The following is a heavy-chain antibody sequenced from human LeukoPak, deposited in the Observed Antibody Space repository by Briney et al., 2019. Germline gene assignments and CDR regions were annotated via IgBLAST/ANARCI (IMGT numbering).Heavy chain of an antibody. Sequence: SETLSLTCSVSGGSISSYYWSWIRQPPGKGLEWIGYIYYSGSTNYNPSLKSRVTISVDTSKNQFSLKLSSVTAADTAVYYCASSRGGCSSTSCYDYWGQGTPVTVSS. V-gene: IGHV4-59*01. J-gene: IGHJ4*02. D-gene: IGHD2-2*01. CDR3: ASSRGGCSSTSCYDY. CDR1: GGSISSYY. CDR2: IYYSGST.